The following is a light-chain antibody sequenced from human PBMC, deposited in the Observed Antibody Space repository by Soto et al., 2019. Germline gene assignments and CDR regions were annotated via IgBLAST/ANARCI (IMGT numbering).Light chain of an antibody. V-gene: IGLV3-21*04. CDR1: DIGTKN. J-gene: IGLJ1*01. Sequence: SYELTQPPSVAVAPGQTARITCGGNDIGTKNVHWYQQKPGQAPLLVIYYDTDRPSGIPERFSGSNSRNTATLTISRVEAGDEDDYYCQVWDSTSDHYVFGIGTKVTVL. CDR2: YDT. CDR3: QVWDSTSDHYV.